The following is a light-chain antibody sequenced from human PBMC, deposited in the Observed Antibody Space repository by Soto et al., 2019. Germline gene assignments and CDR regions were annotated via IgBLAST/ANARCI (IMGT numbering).Light chain of an antibody. CDR3: SSYAGSARIL. V-gene: IGLV2-8*01. J-gene: IGLJ2*01. CDR1: SSDVGGYNY. CDR2: EVS. Sequence: QSALTQPPFASGSPGQSVTISCTGTSSDVGGYNYVSWYQQHPDKAPTLIIYEVSKRPSGVPDRFSGSKSGNTASLTVSGLQADDEADYYCSSYAGSARILFGGGTKLTVL.